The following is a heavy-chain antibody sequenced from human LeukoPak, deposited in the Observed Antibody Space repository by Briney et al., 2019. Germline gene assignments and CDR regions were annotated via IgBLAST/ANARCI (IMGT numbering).Heavy chain of an antibody. CDR2: IWFDGSNK. CDR1: GFTFSSYG. Sequence: GRSLRLSCAASGFTFSSYGMHWVRQAPGKGLEWVAVIWFDGSNKYYADSVKGRFTISRDNSKNTLYLQMNSLRAEDTAVYRCARDFGDYGEFFDCWGQGTLVTVSS. V-gene: IGHV3-33*01. D-gene: IGHD3-10*01. J-gene: IGHJ4*02. CDR3: ARDFGDYGEFFDC.